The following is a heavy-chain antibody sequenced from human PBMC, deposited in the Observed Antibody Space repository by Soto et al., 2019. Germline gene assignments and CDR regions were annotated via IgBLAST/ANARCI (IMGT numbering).Heavy chain of an antibody. CDR1: GFTFSSYS. CDR2: ISSSSSYI. CDR3: ARGLDYYDSSGYYGN. J-gene: IGHJ4*01. V-gene: IGHV3-21*01. Sequence: EVQLVESGGGLVKPGGSLRLSCAASGFTFSSYSMNWVRQAPVKGLEWVSSISSSSSYIYYADSVKGRFTISRDNAKSSLYLQMNSLRAEDTAVDYCARGLDYYDSSGYYGNWGHGKLVTVSS. D-gene: IGHD3-22*01.